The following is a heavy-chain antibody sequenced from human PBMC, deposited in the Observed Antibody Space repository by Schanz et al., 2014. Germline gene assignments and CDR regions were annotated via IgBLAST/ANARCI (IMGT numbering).Heavy chain of an antibody. J-gene: IGHJ5*02. V-gene: IGHV3-23*01. CDR2: ISGSGGST. CDR1: GFTFSSYA. CDR3: ARPALWFGDNCFDP. Sequence: EMQLLESGGGLAQPGGSLRLSCAASGFTFSSYAMSWVRQAPGKGLEWVSAISGSGGSTYYADSVKGRFTISRDNSKNTLYLQMNSLRAEDTAVYYCARPALWFGDNCFDPWGQGTLVTVSS. D-gene: IGHD3-10*01.